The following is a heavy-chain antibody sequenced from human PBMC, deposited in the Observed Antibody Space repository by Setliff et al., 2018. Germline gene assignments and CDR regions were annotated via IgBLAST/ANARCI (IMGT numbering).Heavy chain of an antibody. V-gene: IGHV3-NL1*01. J-gene: IGHJ5*02. CDR2: ILGGGGNGGRGT. D-gene: IGHD5-12*01. CDR3: ARDDDTTSRYSRFEH. Sequence: GGSLRLSCVGSGYTFSTYSMVWVRQAPGKGLQWVSGILGGGGNGGRGTIYADSVRGRFIISRDNSKNTVYLQMDSLRAEDTAVYYCARDDDTTSRYSRFEHWGQGTPVTVSS. CDR1: GYTFSTYS.